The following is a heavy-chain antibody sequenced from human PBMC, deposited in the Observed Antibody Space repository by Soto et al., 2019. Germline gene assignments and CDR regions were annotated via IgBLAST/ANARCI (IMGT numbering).Heavy chain of an antibody. CDR1: GGSVSSGSYY. CDR3: ARVGVEMATTYFDY. CDR2: IYYSGST. V-gene: IGHV4-61*01. J-gene: IGHJ4*02. Sequence: SETLSLTCTVSGGSVSSGSYYWSWIRQPPGKGLEWIGYIYYSGSTNYNPSLKSRVTISVDTSKNQFSLKLSSVTAADTAVYYCARVGVEMATTYFDYWGQGTLVTVSS. D-gene: IGHD1-1*01.